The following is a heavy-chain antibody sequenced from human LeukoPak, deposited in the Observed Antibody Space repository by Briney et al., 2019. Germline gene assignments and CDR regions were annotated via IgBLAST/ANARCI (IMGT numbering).Heavy chain of an antibody. Sequence: SETLSLTCAVYGGSFSGYYWSWIPQPPGKGLEWIGEINHSGSTNYNPSLKSRVTISVDTSKNQFSLKLSSVTAADTVVYYCARGSPWVCYRPSMYYFDYWGQGTLVTVSS. D-gene: IGHD3-16*02. CDR3: ARGSPWVCYRPSMYYFDY. CDR1: GGSFSGYY. J-gene: IGHJ4*02. CDR2: INHSGST. V-gene: IGHV4-34*01.